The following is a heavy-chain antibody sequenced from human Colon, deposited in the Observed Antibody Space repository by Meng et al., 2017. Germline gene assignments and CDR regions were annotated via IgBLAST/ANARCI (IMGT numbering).Heavy chain of an antibody. Sequence: QVQRVQSGAEVKKPGAAGKVSCKASGYTFTTYALHWVRQAPGQTLEWMGWINAGNGDTEYSQNFQGRVTLTRDTSASTAYMELTSLRSEDTAVYYCAREFGGLRSFEYWGRGTLVTVSS. CDR3: AREFGGLRSFEY. J-gene: IGHJ4*02. CDR2: INAGNGDT. CDR1: GYTFTTYA. V-gene: IGHV1-3*01. D-gene: IGHD3-10*01.